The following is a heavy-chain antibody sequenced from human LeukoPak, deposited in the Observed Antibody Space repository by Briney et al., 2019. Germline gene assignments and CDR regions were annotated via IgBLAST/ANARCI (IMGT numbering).Heavy chain of an antibody. Sequence: GGSLRLSCAASGFTFSDYYMSWIRQAPGKGLEWVSYISGSGSTIYYADSVKGRFTISRDNAKNSLFLQMNSLRAEDTAVYYCASDPARDYYDSSGCFRWVDYWGQGTLVTVSS. V-gene: IGHV3-11*01. D-gene: IGHD3-22*01. CDR3: ASDPARDYYDSSGCFRWVDY. CDR1: GFTFSDYY. J-gene: IGHJ4*02. CDR2: ISGSGSTI.